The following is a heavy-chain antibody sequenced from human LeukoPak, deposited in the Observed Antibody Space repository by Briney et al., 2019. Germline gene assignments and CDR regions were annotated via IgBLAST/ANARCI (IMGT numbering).Heavy chain of an antibody. CDR3: AREGGFYRPLAQ. Sequence: SGTLTLTCGVSGGSVINTNWWTLVRQPPGKGLEWIGEVHLDGRTNYNPSLESRLTMSVDVSENQVSLKLTSVTAADTAVYYCAREGGFYRPLAQWGQATRVAVSS. J-gene: IGHJ4*02. V-gene: IGHV4-4*02. CDR2: VHLDGRT. CDR1: GGSVINTNW. D-gene: IGHD3-3*01.